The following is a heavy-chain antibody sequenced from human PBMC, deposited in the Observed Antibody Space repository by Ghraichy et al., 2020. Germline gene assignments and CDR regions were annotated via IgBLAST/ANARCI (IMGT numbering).Heavy chain of an antibody. J-gene: IGHJ4*02. CDR1: GFIFSSYA. CDR3: ARKPYCDGTSCYAFDS. CDR2: LHRNGDVA. V-gene: IGHV3-23*01. D-gene: IGHD2-2*01. Sequence: GESLNISCIASGFIFSSYAMAWVHQSPGKGLDWVSTLHRNGDVANYADSVKGRFTISRDNARNTLYLQMNGLRAEDTAVYFCARKPYCDGTSCYAFDSWGQGTLVTVSS.